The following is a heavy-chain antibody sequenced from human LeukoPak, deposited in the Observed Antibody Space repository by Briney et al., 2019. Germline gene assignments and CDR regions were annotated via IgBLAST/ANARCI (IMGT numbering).Heavy chain of an antibody. V-gene: IGHV1-69*05. CDR3: AGAPLLTTVTTGYYYYYYMDV. Sequence: SVKVSCKASGGTFSSYAISWVRQAPGQELEWMGGIIPIFGTANYAQKFQGRVTITTDESTSTAYMELSSMRSEDTAVYYCAGAPLLTTVTTGYYYYYYMDVWGKGTTVTVSS. J-gene: IGHJ6*03. D-gene: IGHD4-17*01. CDR1: GGTFSSYA. CDR2: IIPIFGTA.